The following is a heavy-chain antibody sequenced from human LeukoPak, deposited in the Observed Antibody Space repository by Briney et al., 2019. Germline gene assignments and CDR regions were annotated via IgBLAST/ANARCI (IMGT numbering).Heavy chain of an antibody. Sequence: SETLSLTRTVSGGSISSGGYYWSWIRQHPGKGLEWIGYIYYSGSTYYNPSLKSRVTISVDTSKNQFSLKLSSVTAADTAVYYCARAYESSGYYYYWGQGTLVTVSS. V-gene: IGHV4-31*03. CDR3: ARAYESSGYYYY. CDR2: IYYSGST. J-gene: IGHJ4*02. CDR1: GGSISSGGYY. D-gene: IGHD3-22*01.